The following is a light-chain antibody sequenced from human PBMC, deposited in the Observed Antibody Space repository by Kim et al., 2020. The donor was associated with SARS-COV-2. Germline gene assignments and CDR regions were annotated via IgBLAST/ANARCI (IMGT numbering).Light chain of an antibody. CDR3: QRSYSLPFS. J-gene: IGKJ2*01. Sequence: DIQMTQSPSSLSASIGDRVTITSRASQSISYYLNWYQQKPGKAPNPLIYDAASLQSGVPSRFSGSGTGTDFTLTISSLQPEDFAAYSCQRSYSLPFSFGQGTTLQI. V-gene: IGKV1-39*01. CDR2: DAA. CDR1: QSISYY.